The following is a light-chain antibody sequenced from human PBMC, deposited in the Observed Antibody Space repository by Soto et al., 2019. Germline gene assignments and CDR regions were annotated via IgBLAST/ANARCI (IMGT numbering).Light chain of an antibody. CDR1: SSDVGGYKY. V-gene: IGLV2-14*01. Sequence: QSVLTQPASVSGSPGQSITISCTGTSSDVGGYKYVSWYQQHPDKAPTLIIFEVSNRPSGVSNRFSGSKSGNTASLTISGLQAEDEADYYCSSYTSSSHVVFGGGTKLTVL. CDR2: EVS. CDR3: SSYTSSSHVV. J-gene: IGLJ2*01.